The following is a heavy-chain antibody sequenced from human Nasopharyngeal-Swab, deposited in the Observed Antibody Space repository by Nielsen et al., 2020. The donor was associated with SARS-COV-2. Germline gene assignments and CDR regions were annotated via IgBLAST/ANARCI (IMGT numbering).Heavy chain of an antibody. Sequence: SLKISCAASGFTFDDYAMHWVRQAPGKGLEWVSGISWNSGSIGYADSVKGRFTISRDNAKNSLYLQMNSLRAEDTALYYCAKGTTYGSGSRGPGDVWGKGTTVTVSS. CDR3: AKGTTYGSGSRGPGDV. J-gene: IGHJ6*04. V-gene: IGHV3-9*01. D-gene: IGHD3-10*01. CDR2: ISWNSGSI. CDR1: GFTFDDYA.